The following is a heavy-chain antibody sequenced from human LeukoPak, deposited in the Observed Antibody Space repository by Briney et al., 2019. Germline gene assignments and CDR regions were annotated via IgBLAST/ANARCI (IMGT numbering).Heavy chain of an antibody. V-gene: IGHV3-30-3*01. CDR3: AKGTQWELLRDFDY. CDR1: GFTFSSYA. CDR2: TSYDGSNK. J-gene: IGHJ4*02. Sequence: GGSLRLSCAASGFTFSSYAMHWARQAPGKGLEWVAVTSYDGSNKYYADSVKGRFTISRDNSKNTLYLQMNSLRAEDTAVYYCAKGTQWELLRDFDYWGQGTLVTVSS. D-gene: IGHD1-26*01.